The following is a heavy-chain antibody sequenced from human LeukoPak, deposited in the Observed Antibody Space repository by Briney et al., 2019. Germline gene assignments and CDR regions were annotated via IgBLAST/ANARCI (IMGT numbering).Heavy chain of an antibody. V-gene: IGHV4-39*07. CDR1: GGSISSSSYY. CDR2: IYYSGST. D-gene: IGHD2/OR15-2a*01. Sequence: SETLSLTCTVSGGSISSSSYYWGWIRQPPGKGLEWIGSIYYSGSTYYNPSLKSRVTISVDTSKNQFSLKLSSVTAADTAVYYCARDLRNSYAFDIWGQGTMVTVSS. J-gene: IGHJ3*02. CDR3: ARDLRNSYAFDI.